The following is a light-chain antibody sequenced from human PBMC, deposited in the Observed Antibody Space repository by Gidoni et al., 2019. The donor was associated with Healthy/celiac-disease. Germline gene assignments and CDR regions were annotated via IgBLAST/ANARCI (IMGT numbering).Light chain of an antibody. CDR1: QSISSW. V-gene: IGKV1-5*01. CDR3: QQYNSYST. J-gene: IGKJ1*01. CDR2: YAY. Sequence: DIKMTQSPSTLSASVGDRVTITSRASQSISSWLAWYQQKPVKAPKLLIYYAYSLESGVPSRFSGSGSGTEFTLTISSLQPDYFATYYCQQYNSYSTFGQGTKVEIK.